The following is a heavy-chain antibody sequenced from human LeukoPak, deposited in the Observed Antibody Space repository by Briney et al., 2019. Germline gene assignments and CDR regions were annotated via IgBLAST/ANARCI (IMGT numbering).Heavy chain of an antibody. CDR2: FSPDGI. V-gene: IGHV3-23*01. CDR1: GFTFSTFS. CDR3: AKDYARGGCSLAHCNPIDS. D-gene: IGHD2-15*01. Sequence: GGSLRLSCAASGFTFSTFSMTWVRQAPGKGLEWVSTFSPDGIHYADSVKGRFAISRDDSMSTLFLQMNSLRAEDTAIYYCAKDYARGGCSLAHCNPIDSWGQGTLVTVSS. J-gene: IGHJ4*02.